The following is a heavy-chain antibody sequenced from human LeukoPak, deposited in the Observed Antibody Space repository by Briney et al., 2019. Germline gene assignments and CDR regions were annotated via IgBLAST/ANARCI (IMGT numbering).Heavy chain of an antibody. J-gene: IGHJ4*02. CDR3: ARGGSNAWFDY. D-gene: IGHD1-26*01. Sequence: GGSLRLSCAASGFTFGDYYMTWIRQAPGKGLEWVSYISSSGSTIYYADSVKGRFTMSRDNAKNSLYLQMNSLRAEDTAVYYCARGGSNAWFDYWGQGTLVTVSS. V-gene: IGHV3-11*01. CDR2: ISSSGSTI. CDR1: GFTFGDYY.